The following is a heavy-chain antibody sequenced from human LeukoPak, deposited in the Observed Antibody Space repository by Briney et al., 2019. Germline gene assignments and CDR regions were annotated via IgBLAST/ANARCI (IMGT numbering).Heavy chain of an antibody. V-gene: IGHV4-39*07. Sequence: SETLSLTCTVSGGSISSSSYYWGWIRQPPGKGLEWIGSIYYSGSTYYNPSLKSRVTISVDASKNQFSLKLSSVTAADTAVYYCARDRRDFDVSSTISAAFDIWGQGTMVTVSS. D-gene: IGHD2-2*01. CDR2: IYYSGST. CDR1: GGSISSSSYY. CDR3: ARDRRDFDVSSTISAAFDI. J-gene: IGHJ3*02.